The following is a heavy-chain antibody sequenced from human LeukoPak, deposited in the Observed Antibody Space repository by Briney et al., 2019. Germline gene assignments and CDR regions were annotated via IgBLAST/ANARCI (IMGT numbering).Heavy chain of an antibody. CDR3: AHRRSFGSGWYLRTWFDP. CDR2: IYWNDDK. J-gene: IGHJ5*02. V-gene: IGHV2-5*01. CDR1: GFSLSTSGVD. Sequence: SGPTLVKPTQTLTPTCTFSGFSLSTSGVDVSWIRQPPGKALEWLALIYWNDDKRYSPSLKSRLTITKDTSKNQVVLTMTNMDPVDTATYYCAHRRSFGSGWYLRTWFDPGGQGTLVTVSS. D-gene: IGHD6-19*01.